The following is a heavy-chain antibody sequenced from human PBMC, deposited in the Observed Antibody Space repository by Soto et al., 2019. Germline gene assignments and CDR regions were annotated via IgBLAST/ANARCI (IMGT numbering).Heavy chain of an antibody. CDR1: GYSVSDYF. D-gene: IGHD1-26*01. V-gene: IGHV1-2*02. J-gene: IGHJ6*02. Sequence: ASVKVSCKASGYSVSDYFIQWVRQAPGQGLEWVAWINPKSAATNYAKKFQGRVSLTWDTSFSTAYMELTRLRPDDTAVYYCARIKWGLDYYNGMDVWGQGTTVTVSS. CDR2: INPKSAAT. CDR3: ARIKWGLDYYNGMDV.